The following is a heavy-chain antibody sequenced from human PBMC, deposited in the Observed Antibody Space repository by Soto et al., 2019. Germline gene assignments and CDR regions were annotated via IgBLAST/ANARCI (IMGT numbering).Heavy chain of an antibody. V-gene: IGHV3-33*01. CDR2: IWYDGSNK. CDR1: GFTFSSYG. D-gene: IGHD3-22*01. Sequence: GGSLRLSCAASGFTFSSYGMHWVRQAPGKGLEWVAVIWYDGSNKYYADSVKGRFTISRDNSKNTLYLQMNSLRAEDTAVYYCARDGDYYDSSDYAYFDYWGQGTLVTVSS. J-gene: IGHJ4*02. CDR3: ARDGDYYDSSDYAYFDY.